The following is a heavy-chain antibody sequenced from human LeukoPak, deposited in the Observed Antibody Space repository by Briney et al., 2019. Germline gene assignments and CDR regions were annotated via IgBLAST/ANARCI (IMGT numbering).Heavy chain of an antibody. CDR1: GFTFSSRC. CDR3: HPLGYTSN. J-gene: IGHJ4*02. CDR2: VKDDGST. Sequence: GGSLRLSCAVSGFTSGFTFSSRCMHWVRQVPGKGLVWVSLVKDDGSTNYADSVKGRFTVSRDNAKNTLYLQMNNLRVEDTALYFCHPLGYTSNWGQGTLVTVSS. V-gene: IGHV3-74*01. D-gene: IGHD6-19*01.